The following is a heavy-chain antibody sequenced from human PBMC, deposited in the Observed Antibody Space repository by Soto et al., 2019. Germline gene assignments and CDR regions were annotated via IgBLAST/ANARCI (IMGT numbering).Heavy chain of an antibody. CDR3: ASASIAAAGYYFDY. J-gene: IGHJ4*02. V-gene: IGHV3-53*01. Sequence: EVQLVESGGGLIQPGGSLRLSCAASGFTVSTNYMSWVRQAPGKGLEWVSVIYSGGSTYYADSVKGRFTISRDNSKNTLYLQMSSLRAEDTAVYYCASASIAAAGYYFDYWGQGTLVTVSS. CDR1: GFTVSTNY. CDR2: IYSGGST. D-gene: IGHD6-13*01.